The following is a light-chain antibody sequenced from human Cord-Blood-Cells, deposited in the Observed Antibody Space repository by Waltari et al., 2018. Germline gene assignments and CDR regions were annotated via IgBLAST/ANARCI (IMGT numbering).Light chain of an antibody. Sequence: IVMTQSPDSLAVYLGERATINCKYSQSVLYSSNNKNYLAWYQQKPGQPPKLLIYWASTRESGVPDRFSGSGSGTDFTLTISSLQAEDVAVYYCQQYYSTPYTFGQGTKLEIK. CDR3: QQYYSTPYT. CDR1: QSVLYSSNNKNY. CDR2: WAS. J-gene: IGKJ2*01. V-gene: IGKV4-1*01.